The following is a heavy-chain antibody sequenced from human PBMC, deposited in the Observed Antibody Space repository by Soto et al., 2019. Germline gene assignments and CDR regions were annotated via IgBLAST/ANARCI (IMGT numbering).Heavy chain of an antibody. J-gene: IGHJ4*02. D-gene: IGHD3-10*01. CDR3: ARDLAGSGSF. V-gene: IGHV3-74*01. CDR2: INTDGSVT. CDR1: GFTFSSYW. Sequence: EVQLVESGGGLVQPGGSLRLSCAASGFTFSSYWMHWVSRAPGKGLEWVSRINTDGSVTNYADSVKGRFTISRDNAKNTLCLQMNSLRAEDTAVYYCARDLAGSGSFWGQGTVVTASS.